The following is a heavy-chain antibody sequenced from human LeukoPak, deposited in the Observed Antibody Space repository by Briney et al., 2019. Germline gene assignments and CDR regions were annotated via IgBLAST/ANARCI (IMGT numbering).Heavy chain of an antibody. J-gene: IGHJ4*02. Sequence: ASVKVSCTASGYTFTSYDINWVRQATGQGLEWMGWMNPNSGNTGYAQKFQGRVTMTRNTSISTAYMELSRLRSDDTAVYYCAREEGLFSLYYFDYWGQGTLVTVSS. CDR2: MNPNSGNT. CDR3: AREEGLFSLYYFDY. CDR1: GYTFTSYD. V-gene: IGHV1-8*01. D-gene: IGHD3-22*01.